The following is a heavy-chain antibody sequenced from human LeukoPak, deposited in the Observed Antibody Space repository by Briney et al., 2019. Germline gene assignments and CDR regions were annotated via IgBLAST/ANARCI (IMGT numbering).Heavy chain of an antibody. J-gene: IGHJ4*02. CDR3: ARKTDSGGQGDY. D-gene: IGHD3-22*01. V-gene: IGHV3-66*01. CDR2: IYSGGNT. Sequence: GGSLRLSCAAFGFTVSVNYMSWVRQAPGKGLECVSVIYSGGNTYYADSVMGRFTISRDNSKNTLYLQMNSLRAEDTAVYYCARKTDSGGQGDYWGPGTLVTVSS. CDR1: GFTVSVNY.